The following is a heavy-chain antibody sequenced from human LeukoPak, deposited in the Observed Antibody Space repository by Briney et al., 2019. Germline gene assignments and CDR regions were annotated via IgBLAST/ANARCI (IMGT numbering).Heavy chain of an antibody. D-gene: IGHD6-13*01. CDR2: IYPGDSDT. CDR1: GYSFTSYW. Sequence: GESLKISCKGSGYSFTSYWIGWVRQMPGKGLEWMGIIYPGDSDTRYSPSXXGQVTISADKSISTAYLQWSSLKASDTAMYYCXRXXAAAGXXXGWFDPWGQGTLVTVSS. J-gene: IGHJ5*02. V-gene: IGHV5-51*01. CDR3: XRXXAAAGXXXGWFDP.